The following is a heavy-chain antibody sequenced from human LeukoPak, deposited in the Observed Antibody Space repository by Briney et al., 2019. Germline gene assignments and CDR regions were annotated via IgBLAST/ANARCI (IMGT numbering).Heavy chain of an antibody. CDR1: GFTVSSNY. D-gene: IGHD3-9*01. J-gene: IGHJ4*02. CDR3: AREKYDILTGYYFDY. CDR2: IWYGGSNK. Sequence: GGSLRLSCAASGFTVSSNYMSWVRQAPGKGLEWVAVIWYGGSNKYYADSVKGRFTISRDNSKNTLYLQMNSLRAEDTAVYYCAREKYDILTGYYFDYWGQGTLVTVSS. V-gene: IGHV3-33*08.